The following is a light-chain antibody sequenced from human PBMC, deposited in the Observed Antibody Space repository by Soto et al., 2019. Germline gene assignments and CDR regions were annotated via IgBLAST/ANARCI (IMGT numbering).Light chain of an antibody. CDR1: QTVSNN. V-gene: IGKV1-39*01. CDR2: ASS. J-gene: IGKJ3*01. CDR3: QQDNMTPFT. Sequence: DIQMTQSPSSLSASVGDRVTITCRTSQTVSNNLNWYQRKPGKAPSLLIYASSTLQSGVPSRFIGSGSETEFTLTISSLQPEDFAIYYCQQDNMTPFTFGPGTKVDI.